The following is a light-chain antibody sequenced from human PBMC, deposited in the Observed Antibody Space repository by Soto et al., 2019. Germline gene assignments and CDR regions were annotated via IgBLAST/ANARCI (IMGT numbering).Light chain of an antibody. CDR2: KAP. Sequence: DIQMTQSPSTLSASVGDRVTITCRASQSISSWLAWYQQKPGKAPKLLIYKAPSLESGVPSRFSGSGSGTEFTLTISSLQPDDFATYYCQQYSTYSYTFGQGTKVEIK. CDR1: QSISSW. J-gene: IGKJ1*01. CDR3: QQYSTYSYT. V-gene: IGKV1-5*03.